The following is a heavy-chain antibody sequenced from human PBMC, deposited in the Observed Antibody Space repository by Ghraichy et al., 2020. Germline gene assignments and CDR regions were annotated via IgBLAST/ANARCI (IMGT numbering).Heavy chain of an antibody. CDR2: ITSSSRTV. D-gene: IGHD4-23*01. CDR1: GFTLSSYS. Sequence: GGSLRLSCVGSGFTLSSYSMNWVRKSPGKGLEWVSYITSSSRTVSYAGSVKGRFTISRDNAQNSLHLQMNSLRDEDKAVYYCARGSKVVRFFYYDGMDVWGQGTPVTVSS. CDR3: ARGSKVVRFFYYDGMDV. V-gene: IGHV3-48*02. J-gene: IGHJ6*02.